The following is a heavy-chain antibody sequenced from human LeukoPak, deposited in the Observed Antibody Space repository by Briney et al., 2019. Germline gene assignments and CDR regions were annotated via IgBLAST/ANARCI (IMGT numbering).Heavy chain of an antibody. CDR3: AKDFGGPKVGAFDY. Sequence: GGSLRLSCAASGFTFSSYAMSWVRQAPGKGLEWVSAISGSGGSTYYADSVKGRFTISRDNSKNTLYLQMNSLRAEDTAVYYCAKDFGGPKVGAFDYWGQGTLVTVSP. CDR1: GFTFSSYA. CDR2: ISGSGGST. D-gene: IGHD3-10*01. J-gene: IGHJ4*02. V-gene: IGHV3-23*01.